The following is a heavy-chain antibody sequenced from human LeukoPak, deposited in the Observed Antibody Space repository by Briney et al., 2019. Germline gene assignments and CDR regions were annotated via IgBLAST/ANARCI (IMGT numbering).Heavy chain of an antibody. J-gene: IGHJ4*02. Sequence: GGSLRLSCAASGFTFSSYEMNWVRQAPGKGLEWVSIIYSSGTTYYTGSVKGRFTISRDTSKNTLYLQMNIVRAEDTAVYYCARDLLGFYESSVYSGPNDYWVQGTLVTVSS. D-gene: IGHD3-22*01. CDR3: ARDLLGFYESSVYSGPNDY. V-gene: IGHV3-66*01. CDR2: IYSSGTT. CDR1: GFTFSSYE.